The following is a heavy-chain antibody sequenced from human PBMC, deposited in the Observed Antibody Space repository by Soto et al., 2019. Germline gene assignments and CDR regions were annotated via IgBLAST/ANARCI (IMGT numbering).Heavy chain of an antibody. CDR2: IGESGTPT. J-gene: IGHJ6*02. V-gene: IGHV3-23*01. D-gene: IGHD2-2*01. CDR3: ARYIPGVRYYGMDV. Sequence: GGSLTLSCAASGFTFSSYAMKWVRQAPGKGLEWVSLIGESGTPTYYADSVKGRFTISRDNSGNTLFLEMYSLRAEDTAVYYCARYIPGVRYYGMDVWGQGTTVTVSS. CDR1: GFTFSSYA.